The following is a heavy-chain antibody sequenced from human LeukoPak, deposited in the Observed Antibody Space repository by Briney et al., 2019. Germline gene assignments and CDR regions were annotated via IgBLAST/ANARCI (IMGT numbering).Heavy chain of an antibody. J-gene: IGHJ4*02. CDR1: GFTVSSNY. CDR2: TYSNGRT. D-gene: IGHD2-15*01. Sequence: GGSLRLSCAASGFTVSSNYMSWVRQAPGKGLEWVSVTYSNGRTYYADSVKGRFTISRDISKNTLYLQMNSLRAEDTAVYYCARTSPGYCSGGSCYGGYWGQGTLVTVSS. CDR3: ARTSPGYCSGGSCYGGY. V-gene: IGHV3-53*01.